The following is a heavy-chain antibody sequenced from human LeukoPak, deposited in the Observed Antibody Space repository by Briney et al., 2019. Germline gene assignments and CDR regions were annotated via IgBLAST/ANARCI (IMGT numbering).Heavy chain of an antibody. D-gene: IGHD3-3*01. CDR3: AREIFWSGYFSNLHFDF. CDR1: GFTFSSYN. Sequence: GGSLRLSCAASGFTFSSYNVNWVRQAPGKGLEWVSSISSSSSYIYYADSVKGRFTISRDNAKNSLYLQMNSLRAEDTAVYYCAREIFWSGYFSNLHFDFWGRGTLVTVSS. CDR2: ISSSSSYI. J-gene: IGHJ4*02. V-gene: IGHV3-21*01.